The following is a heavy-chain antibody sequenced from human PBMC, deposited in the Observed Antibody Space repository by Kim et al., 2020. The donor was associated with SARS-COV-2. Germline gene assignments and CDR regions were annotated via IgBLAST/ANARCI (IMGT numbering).Heavy chain of an antibody. CDR2: IYYSGST. V-gene: IGHV4-59*01. CDR1: GGSISSYY. Sequence: SETLSLTCTVSGGSISSYYWSWIRQPPGKGLEWMGYIYYSGSTNYNPSLKSRVTISVDTSKNQFSLKLSSVTAADTAVYYCARAYSYGDPTRSYWYFDLWGRGTLVTVSS. CDR3: ARAYSYGDPTRSYWYFDL. J-gene: IGHJ2*01. D-gene: IGHD4-17*01.